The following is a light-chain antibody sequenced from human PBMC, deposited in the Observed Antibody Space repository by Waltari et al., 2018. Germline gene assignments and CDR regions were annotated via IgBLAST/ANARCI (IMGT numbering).Light chain of an antibody. V-gene: IGLV2-23*01. Sequence: QSALTQPASVSGSPGQSITISCTGTSNDVGSYDLVSWYQQQPGKVPKLIIYEDAKRLSGGADRLSGSKSGNTAALTISGLQAEDEAYYYCCSYAGRHTSHVFGTGTKVTVL. J-gene: IGLJ1*01. CDR2: EDA. CDR1: SNDVGSYDL. CDR3: CSYAGRHTSHV.